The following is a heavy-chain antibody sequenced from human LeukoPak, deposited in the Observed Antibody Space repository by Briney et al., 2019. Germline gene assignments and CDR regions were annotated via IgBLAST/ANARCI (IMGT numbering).Heavy chain of an antibody. V-gene: IGHV3-7*01. CDR2: INKDGSER. J-gene: IGHJ4*02. D-gene: IGHD4-17*01. Sequence: GGSLRLSFAASGFTFSGYWMSWVRQAPGKGLEWVANINKDGSERYNVDSVKGRFTISRDNANKSLYLQMNSLRAEDTSVYYCARESKGRSKIDYWGQGTLVTVSS. CDR3: ARESKGRSKIDY. CDR1: GFTFSGYW.